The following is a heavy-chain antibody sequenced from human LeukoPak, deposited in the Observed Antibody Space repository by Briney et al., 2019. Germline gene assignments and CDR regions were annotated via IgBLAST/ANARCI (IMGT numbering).Heavy chain of an antibody. CDR2: ISTSSRYI. Sequence: GGALRLSCAASGFTFSSFDMNWVRQALGKGLEWVSSISTSSRYIYYRDSVKGRFTISRDDAKNSLYLQMNSLRVEDTAVYYCARADCSGSTCYLRRSWFDPWGQGTLVTVSS. V-gene: IGHV3-21*01. CDR1: GFTFSSFD. CDR3: ARADCSGSTCYLRRSWFDP. J-gene: IGHJ5*02. D-gene: IGHD2-2*01.